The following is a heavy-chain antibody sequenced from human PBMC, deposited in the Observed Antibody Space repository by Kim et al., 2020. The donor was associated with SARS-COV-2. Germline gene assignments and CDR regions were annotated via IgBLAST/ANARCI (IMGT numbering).Heavy chain of an antibody. CDR3: ARTAAAMTAPDF. V-gene: IGHV1-2*02. J-gene: IGHJ4*02. CDR2: INSKSGGA. D-gene: IGHD2-2*01. CDR1: GYTFIGYY. Sequence: ASVKVSCKASGYTFIGYYMHWVRQAPGQGLEWMGCINSKSGGATYAQKFQGRITMTRDTSISAVYMELSSLKSDDTAVYYCARTAAAMTAPDFWGQGTLVTVSS.